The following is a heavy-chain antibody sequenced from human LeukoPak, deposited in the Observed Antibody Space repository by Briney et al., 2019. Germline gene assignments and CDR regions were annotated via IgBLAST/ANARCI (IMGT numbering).Heavy chain of an antibody. Sequence: PSETLSLTCAVYGASFSGYYWSWVRQSPGKGLEWIGEINHSGSINYNSSLKSRVTLSVDTSRNQFSLELTSVTAADTAIYYRAKVYSSSSRDGFDVWGQGTLVTVSS. CDR2: INHSGSI. V-gene: IGHV4-34*01. CDR1: GASFSGYY. J-gene: IGHJ3*01. CDR3: AKVYSSSSRDGFDV. D-gene: IGHD6-6*01.